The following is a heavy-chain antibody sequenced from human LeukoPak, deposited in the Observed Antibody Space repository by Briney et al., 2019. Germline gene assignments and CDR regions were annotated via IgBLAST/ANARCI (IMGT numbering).Heavy chain of an antibody. CDR2: ISWNSGSI. J-gene: IGHJ3*02. Sequence: GGSLRLSCAASGFTFDDYAMHWVRQAPGKGLEWVSGISWNSGSIGYADSVKGRFTISRDNAKNSLYLQMNSLRAEDTALCYCAKVLIVGATGGAFDIWGQGTMVTVSS. CDR1: GFTFDDYA. CDR3: AKVLIVGATGGAFDI. V-gene: IGHV3-9*01. D-gene: IGHD1-26*01.